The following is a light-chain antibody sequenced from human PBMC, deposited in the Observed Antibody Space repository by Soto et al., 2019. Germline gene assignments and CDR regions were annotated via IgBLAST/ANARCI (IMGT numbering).Light chain of an antibody. CDR1: QSVSSN. CDR3: QQYNNWVIT. V-gene: IGKV3-15*01. CDR2: GAS. J-gene: IGKJ5*01. Sequence: EIVMTQSPATLSVSPGERATLSCRASQSVSSNLAWYQQKPGQAPRLLIYGASTRATGIPARFSGSGSGTDFTLTISSLQSEDFAVYYCQQYNNWVITFGQGTRLEIK.